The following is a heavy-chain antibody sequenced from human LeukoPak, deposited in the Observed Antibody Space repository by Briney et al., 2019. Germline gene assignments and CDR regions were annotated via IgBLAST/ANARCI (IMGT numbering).Heavy chain of an antibody. V-gene: IGHV3-74*01. CDR1: GFTFSSYW. CDR3: ARVKLGDAFDI. D-gene: IGHD7-27*01. J-gene: IGHJ3*02. CDR2: INSDGSST. Sequence: GGSLRLSCAASGFTFSSYWMHWVRQAPGKGLVWVSRINSDGSSTNYADSVKGRFTISRDNAKNTLYLQMNSLRAEDTAVYYCARVKLGDAFDIWGQGTMVTVSS.